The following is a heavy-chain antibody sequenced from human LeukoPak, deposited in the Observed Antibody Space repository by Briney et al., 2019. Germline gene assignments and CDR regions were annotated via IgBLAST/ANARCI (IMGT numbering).Heavy chain of an antibody. D-gene: IGHD3-22*01. V-gene: IGHV3-15*01. CDR1: ELSLSNAW. Sequence: PGGSLRLSCAASELSLSNAWVSWVRQAPGKGLEWVGRIKSTTDGGTTDYAAPVKGRFTISRDDSKNTLNLQMNSLTTEDTAVYYCTTVSSVSVDYWGQGTLVTVSA. CDR3: TTVSSVSVDY. J-gene: IGHJ4*02. CDR2: IKSTTDGGTT.